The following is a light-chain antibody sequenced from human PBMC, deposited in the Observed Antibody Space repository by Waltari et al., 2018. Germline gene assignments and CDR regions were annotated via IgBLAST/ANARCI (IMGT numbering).Light chain of an antibody. CDR2: GAS. CDR3: QHYVSLPAT. Sequence: EIVLTQSPGTLSLSPGDRAILSCRARQSVSKYLAWYQQKPGQAPRLLIYGASSRATGIPDRFSGSVSGTDFSLTISRLEPEDFAVYYCQHYVSLPATFGQVTKVEIE. V-gene: IGKV3-20*01. J-gene: IGKJ1*01. CDR1: QSVSKY.